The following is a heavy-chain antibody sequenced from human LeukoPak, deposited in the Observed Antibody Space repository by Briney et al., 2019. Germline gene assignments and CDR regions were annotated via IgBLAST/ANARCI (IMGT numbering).Heavy chain of an antibody. Sequence: SETLSLTCTVSGGSISSSSYYWGWIRQPPGKGLEWIGEINHSGSTNYNPSLKSRVTISVDTSKNQFSLKLSSVTAADTAVYYCASQDLRNYDVYWGQGTLVTVSS. J-gene: IGHJ4*02. CDR3: ASQDLRNYDVY. CDR2: INHSGST. V-gene: IGHV4-39*07. CDR1: GGSISSSSYY.